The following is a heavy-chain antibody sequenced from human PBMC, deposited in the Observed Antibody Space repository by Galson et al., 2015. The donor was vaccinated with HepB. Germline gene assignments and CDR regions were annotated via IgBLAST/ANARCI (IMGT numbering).Heavy chain of an antibody. CDR3: ARGGGSSWSLFKDYYGMDV. J-gene: IGHJ6*02. V-gene: IGHV3-74*01. CDR1: GFTFSSYW. CDR2: INSDGSST. Sequence: SLRLSCAASGFTFSSYWMHWVRQAPGKGLVWVSRINSDGSSTSYADSVKGRFTISRDNAKNTLYLQMNSLRAEDTAVYYCARGGGSSWSLFKDYYGMDVWGQGTTVTVSS. D-gene: IGHD6-13*01.